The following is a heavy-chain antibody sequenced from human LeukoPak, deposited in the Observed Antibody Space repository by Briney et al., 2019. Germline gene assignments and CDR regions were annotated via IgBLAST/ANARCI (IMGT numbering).Heavy chain of an antibody. Sequence: SETLSLTCTVSGYSISSGHYWGWIRQPPGKGLEWMGSIHHSGSTYYNPSLRSRVTISVESHKNQLSLNLRSVTAADTAVYYFARGWSRTPEYWGQGTLVTVSS. D-gene: IGHD1-14*01. CDR3: ARGWSRTPEY. CDR2: IHHSGST. CDR1: GYSISSGHY. J-gene: IGHJ4*02. V-gene: IGHV4-38-2*02.